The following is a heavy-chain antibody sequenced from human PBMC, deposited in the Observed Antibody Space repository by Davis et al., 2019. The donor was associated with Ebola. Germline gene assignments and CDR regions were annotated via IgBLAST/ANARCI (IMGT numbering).Heavy chain of an antibody. CDR3: ARSSYQPDY. Sequence: GESLKISCAAPGFTISSYWMHWVRQAPGKVLVLVSRINLDGSFTDYADSVKGRFSISRDSTSNTLYLQMNGLRAEDTAVYYCARSSYQPDYWGQGTLVTVSS. CDR1: GFTISSYW. V-gene: IGHV3-74*01. J-gene: IGHJ4*02. CDR2: INLDGSFT. D-gene: IGHD2-2*01.